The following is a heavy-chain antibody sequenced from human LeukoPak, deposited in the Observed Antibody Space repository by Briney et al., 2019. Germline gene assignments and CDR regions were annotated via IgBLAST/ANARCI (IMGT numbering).Heavy chain of an antibody. D-gene: IGHD6-19*01. Sequence: PGGSLRLSCAASGFTFSSYAMSWVRQAPGKGLEWVSAISGSGGSTYYADSVKGRFTISRDNSKNTLYLQMNGLRAEDTAVYYCAKRQWLVRYYYYGMDVWGQGTTVTVSS. V-gene: IGHV3-23*01. CDR1: GFTFSSYA. J-gene: IGHJ6*02. CDR3: AKRQWLVRYYYYGMDV. CDR2: ISGSGGST.